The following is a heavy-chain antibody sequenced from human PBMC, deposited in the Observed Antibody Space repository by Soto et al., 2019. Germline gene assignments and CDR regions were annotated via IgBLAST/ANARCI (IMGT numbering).Heavy chain of an antibody. CDR1: GGSISSSNW. CDR3: AREVDLGGAANYGMDV. Sequence: PSETLSLTCAVSGGSISSSNWWSWVRQPPGKGLEWIGEIYHSGSTNYNPSLKSRVTISVDKSKNQFSLKLSPVTAADTAVYYCAREVDLGGAANYGMDVWGQGTTVTVSS. D-gene: IGHD3-16*01. V-gene: IGHV4-4*02. J-gene: IGHJ6*02. CDR2: IYHSGST.